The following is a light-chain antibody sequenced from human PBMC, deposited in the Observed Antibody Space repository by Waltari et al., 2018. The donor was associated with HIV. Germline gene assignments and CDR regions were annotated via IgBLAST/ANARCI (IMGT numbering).Light chain of an antibody. CDR1: SGDGGGYNF. Sequence: QSALTQPASVSGSLGQSITISCTGTSGDGGGYNFVSWCQQHPGKAPKLIIYNVKSRPSGVSIRFSGSRSANTASLTISGLQAEDEADYFCCSYTSSGPRYVLFGGGTRLTVL. V-gene: IGLV2-14*03. CDR2: NVK. J-gene: IGLJ2*01. CDR3: CSYTSSGPRYVL.